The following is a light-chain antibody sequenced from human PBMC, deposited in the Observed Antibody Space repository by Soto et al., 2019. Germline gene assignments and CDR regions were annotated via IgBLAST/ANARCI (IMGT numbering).Light chain of an antibody. V-gene: IGLV1-44*01. Sequence: SALTQPPSASGTPGQRVTIFCSGSSSSFGRNTVNWYQHLPGTAPRLLIFNNNQWPSGVPDRFSGSKSGTSASLAISGLQSEDEADYYCAAWDDILNAVVFGGGTKLTVL. CDR2: NNN. J-gene: IGLJ2*01. CDR3: AAWDDILNAVV. CDR1: SSSFGRNT.